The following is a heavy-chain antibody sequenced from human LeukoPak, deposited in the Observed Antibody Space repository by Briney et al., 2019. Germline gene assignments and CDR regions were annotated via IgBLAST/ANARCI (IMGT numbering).Heavy chain of an antibody. V-gene: IGHV3-7*04. Sequence: PGGSLRLSCAASGFPFSSYLMSWVRQAPGKGLEWVANIMQDGSEKYCVDSVKGRFTISRDNAKNSLYLQMNSLRAEDTAVYYCARDRYYDNSGHYYFYYWGQGPQLTVSS. CDR2: IMQDGSEK. CDR3: ARDRYYDNSGHYYFYY. J-gene: IGHJ4*02. CDR1: GFPFSSYL. D-gene: IGHD3-22*01.